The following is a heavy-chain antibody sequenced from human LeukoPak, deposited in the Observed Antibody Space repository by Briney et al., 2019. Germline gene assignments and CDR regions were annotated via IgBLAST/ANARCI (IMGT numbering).Heavy chain of an antibody. CDR3: ARRITMIVVGHDAFDI. J-gene: IGHJ3*02. Sequence: PGGSLRLSCAASGFTFSSYSMNSVRQAPGKGLEWVSYISSSSSTIYYADSLKGRFTISRDNAKNSLYLQMNSLRDEDTAVYYCARRITMIVVGHDAFDIWGQGTMVTVSS. V-gene: IGHV3-48*02. D-gene: IGHD3-22*01. CDR1: GFTFSSYS. CDR2: ISSSSSTI.